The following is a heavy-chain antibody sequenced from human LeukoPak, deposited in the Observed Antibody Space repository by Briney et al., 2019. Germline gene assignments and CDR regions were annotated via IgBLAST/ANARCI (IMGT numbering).Heavy chain of an antibody. CDR2: IYHTGTT. V-gene: IGHV4-31*03. D-gene: IGHD3-22*01. CDR3: AGDLDFASGYYLHY. Sequence: PSETLSLTCTIPGASTSSRGYYWTWVRQHSGTGLEWIGYIYHTGTTYYNPSLRSRITISMGTSKNQFSLKMTSMTAADTAVYYCAGDLDFASGYYLHYWGQGSLVTVSS. J-gene: IGHJ4*02. CDR1: GASTSSRGYY.